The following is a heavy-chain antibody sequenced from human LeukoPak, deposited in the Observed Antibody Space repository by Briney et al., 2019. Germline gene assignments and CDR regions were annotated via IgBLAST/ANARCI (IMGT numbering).Heavy chain of an antibody. V-gene: IGHV3-23*01. CDR2: ISDSADTT. CDR3: AKDKSRGYIYGAD. Sequence: GGSLRLSCAASGFTFGSYAMTWVPQAPGKGLEWVSSISDSADTTYYADSVKGRFTISRDNSRNTLYLQMNSLRAEDTAVYYCAKDKSRGYIYGADWGQGTLVTVSS. CDR1: GFTFGSYA. J-gene: IGHJ4*02. D-gene: IGHD5-18*01.